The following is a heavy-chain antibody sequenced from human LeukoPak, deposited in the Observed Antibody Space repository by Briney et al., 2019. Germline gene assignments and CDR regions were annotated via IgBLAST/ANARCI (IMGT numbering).Heavy chain of an antibody. CDR2: IWYDGSKK. Sequence: GGSLRLSCAASGFTFSSYGMHWVRQAPGKGLEWVAVIWYDGSKKYYADSVKGRFTISRDNSKNTLYLQMNGLRAEDTAVYYCANSYYDSSGYYTQHWGQGTLVTVSS. D-gene: IGHD3-22*01. CDR3: ANSYYDSSGYYTQH. J-gene: IGHJ1*01. V-gene: IGHV3-33*06. CDR1: GFTFSSYG.